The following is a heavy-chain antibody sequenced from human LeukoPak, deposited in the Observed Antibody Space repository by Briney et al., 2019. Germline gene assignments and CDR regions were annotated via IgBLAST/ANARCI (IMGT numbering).Heavy chain of an antibody. J-gene: IGHJ6*02. CDR2: IYYSGST. Sequence: KPSETLSLTCTVSGGSISSYYWSWIWQPPGKGLEWIGYIYYSGSTNYNPSLKSRVTISVDTSKNQFSLKLSSVTAADTAVYYCAGVIGVVVPAAISPPINYYYGMDVWGQGTTVTVSS. CDR3: AGVIGVVVPAAISPPINYYYGMDV. D-gene: IGHD2-2*01. V-gene: IGHV4-59*01. CDR1: GGSISSYY.